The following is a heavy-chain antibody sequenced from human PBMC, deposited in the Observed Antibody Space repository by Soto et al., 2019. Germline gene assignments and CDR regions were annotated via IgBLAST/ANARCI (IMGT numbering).Heavy chain of an antibody. CDR3: ARGHYDYVWGSYRLNWFAP. D-gene: IGHD3-16*02. J-gene: IGHJ5*02. V-gene: IGHV1-2*04. Sequence: ASVKVSCKASGYTFTGYYMHWVRQAPGQGLEWMGWINPNSGGTNYAQKFQGWVTMTRDTSISTAYMELSRLRSDDTAVYYCARGHYDYVWGSYRLNWFAPWGQGTRVTVST. CDR1: GYTFTGYY. CDR2: INPNSGGT.